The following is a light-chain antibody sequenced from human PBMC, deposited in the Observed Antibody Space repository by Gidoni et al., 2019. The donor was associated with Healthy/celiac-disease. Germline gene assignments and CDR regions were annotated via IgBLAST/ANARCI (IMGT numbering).Light chain of an antibody. Sequence: EIVMTQSPATLSVSPGERATLSCRASQSVSSTLAWYQQKPGQDPRLLIYGASTRATGIPARFSGSGSGTEFTLTISSLQSEDFAVYYCQQYNNWPPWTFXXXTKVEIK. CDR3: QQYNNWPPWT. J-gene: IGKJ1*01. CDR1: QSVSST. CDR2: GAS. V-gene: IGKV3-15*01.